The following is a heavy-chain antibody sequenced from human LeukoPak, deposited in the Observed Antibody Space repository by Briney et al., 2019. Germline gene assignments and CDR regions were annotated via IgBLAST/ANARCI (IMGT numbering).Heavy chain of an antibody. V-gene: IGHV3-21*01. Sequence: GGSLRLSCVASGFTFRSYNMNWVRQAPGKGLEWISSISSSSSSYIYYAGSVKGRFTISRDNAKNSLYLQMNGLRAEDTAVYYCARDKKGYIYIGMDVWGKGSTVTVSS. J-gene: IGHJ6*04. CDR3: ARDKKGYIYIGMDV. D-gene: IGHD5-24*01. CDR2: ISSSSSSYI. CDR1: GFTFRSYN.